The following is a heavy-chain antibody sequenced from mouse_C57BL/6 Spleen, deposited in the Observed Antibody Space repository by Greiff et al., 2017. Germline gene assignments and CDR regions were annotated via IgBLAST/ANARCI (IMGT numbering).Heavy chain of an antibody. CDR2: IYPGDGDT. J-gene: IGHJ3*01. V-gene: IGHV1-80*01. Sequence: QVHVKQSGAELVKPGASVKISCKASGYAFSSYWMNWVKQRPGKGLEWIGQIYPGDGDTNYNGKFKGKATLTADKSSSTAYVQLSSLTSEDSAVYFCARSEDYGGFAYWGQGTLVTVSA. CDR1: GYAFSSYW. CDR3: ARSEDYGGFAY. D-gene: IGHD2-4*01.